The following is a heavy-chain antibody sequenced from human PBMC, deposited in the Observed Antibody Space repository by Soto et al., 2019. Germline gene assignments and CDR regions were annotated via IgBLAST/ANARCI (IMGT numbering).Heavy chain of an antibody. Sequence: PGGSLRLSCAASGFTFSSYAMHWVRQAPGKGLEWVAVISYDGSNKYYADSVKGRFTISRDNSKNTLYLQMNSLRAEDTAVYYCARDRVDSSGYYYDYYYGMDVWGQGTTVTVSS. D-gene: IGHD3-22*01. J-gene: IGHJ6*02. CDR2: ISYDGSNK. V-gene: IGHV3-30-3*01. CDR1: GFTFSSYA. CDR3: ARDRVDSSGYYYDYYYGMDV.